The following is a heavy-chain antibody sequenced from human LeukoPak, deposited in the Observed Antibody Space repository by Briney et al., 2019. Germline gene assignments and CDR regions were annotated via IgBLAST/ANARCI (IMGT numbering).Heavy chain of an antibody. CDR1: GGSISSGNYY. Sequence: PSETLSLTCTVSGGSISSGNYYWGWIRQPPGKGLEWIGSIYYSGTTYYNPSLKGRVTISVDTSKSQFSLRLSSVTAADTAVYYCARLLYSSGWYSAFDIWGQGTMVTVSS. J-gene: IGHJ3*02. D-gene: IGHD6-19*01. CDR3: ARLLYSSGWYSAFDI. CDR2: IYYSGTT. V-gene: IGHV4-39*01.